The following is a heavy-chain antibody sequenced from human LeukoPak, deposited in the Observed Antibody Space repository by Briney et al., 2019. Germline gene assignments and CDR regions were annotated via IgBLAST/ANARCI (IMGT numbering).Heavy chain of an antibody. Sequence: SETLSLTCAVYGGSFSGYYWSWIRQPPGKGLEWIGEINHSGSTNYNPSLKSRVTISVDTSKNQFSLKLSSVTAADTAVYYCARGLKGRITIFGVVIRGRAFDIWGQGTMVTVSS. CDR1: GGSFSGYY. J-gene: IGHJ3*02. D-gene: IGHD3-3*01. CDR2: INHSGST. V-gene: IGHV4-34*01. CDR3: ARGLKGRITIFGVVIRGRAFDI.